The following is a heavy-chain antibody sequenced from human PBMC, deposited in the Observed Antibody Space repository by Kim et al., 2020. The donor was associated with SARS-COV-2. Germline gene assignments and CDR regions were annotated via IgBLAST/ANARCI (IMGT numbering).Heavy chain of an antibody. J-gene: IGHJ4*02. Sequence: PSLKSRVTISVDTSKNQFSLKLSSVTAADTAVYYCARGGSDYGDYTADYWGQGTLVTVSS. D-gene: IGHD4-17*01. CDR3: ARGGSDYGDYTADY. V-gene: IGHV4-59*09.